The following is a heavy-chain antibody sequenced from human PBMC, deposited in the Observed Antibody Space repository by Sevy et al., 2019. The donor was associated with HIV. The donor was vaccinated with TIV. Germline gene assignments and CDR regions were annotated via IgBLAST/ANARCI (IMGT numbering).Heavy chain of an antibody. CDR2: IYPGDSDT. CDR1: GYSFTSYW. Sequence: GESLKISCKGSGYSFTSYWIGWVRQMPGKGLEWMGIIYPGDSDTRYSPSFQGQVTISADKSIGTAYLQWSSLKASDTAMYYCARLPRIVGATNAFDIWGQGTMVTVSS. D-gene: IGHD1-26*01. CDR3: ARLPRIVGATNAFDI. V-gene: IGHV5-51*01. J-gene: IGHJ3*02.